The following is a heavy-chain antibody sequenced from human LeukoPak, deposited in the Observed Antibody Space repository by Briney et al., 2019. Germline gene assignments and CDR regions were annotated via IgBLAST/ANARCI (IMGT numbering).Heavy chain of an antibody. Sequence: GGSLRLSCAASGFTFSSYSMNWVRQAPGKGLEWVSSISSSSSYIYYADSVKGRFTISRDNAKNSLYLQMDSLRAEDTAVYYCAREGQLLSFDYWGQGTLVTVSS. D-gene: IGHD2-2*01. V-gene: IGHV3-21*01. CDR2: ISSSSSYI. J-gene: IGHJ4*02. CDR1: GFTFSSYS. CDR3: AREGQLLSFDY.